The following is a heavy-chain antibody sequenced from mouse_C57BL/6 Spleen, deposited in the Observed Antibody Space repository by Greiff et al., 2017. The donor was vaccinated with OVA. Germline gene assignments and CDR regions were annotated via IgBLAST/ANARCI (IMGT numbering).Heavy chain of an antibody. V-gene: IGHV1-26*01. CDR3: AQTGWDYFDY. CDR1: GYTFTDYY. Sequence: EVKLQQSGPELVKPGASVKISCKASGYTFTDYYMNWVKQSHGKSLEWIGDINPNNGGTSYNQKFKGKATLTVDKSSSTAYMELRSLTSEDSAVYYCAQTGWDYFDYWGQGTTLTVSS. J-gene: IGHJ2*01. D-gene: IGHD4-1*01. CDR2: INPNNGGT.